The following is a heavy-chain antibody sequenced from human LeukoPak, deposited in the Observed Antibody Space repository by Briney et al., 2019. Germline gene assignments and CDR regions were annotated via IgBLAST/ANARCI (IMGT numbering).Heavy chain of an antibody. CDR1: GYSISSGYY. V-gene: IGHV4-38-2*02. CDR3: ARDHAIYDFWSGYFSYYYYYYMDV. J-gene: IGHJ6*03. CDR2: IYHSGST. D-gene: IGHD3-3*01. Sequence: PSETLSLTCTVSGYSISSGYYWGWIRQPPGKGLEWIGSIYHSGSTYYNPSLKSRVTISVDTSKNQFSLKLSSVTAADTAVYYCARDHAIYDFWSGYFSYYYYYYMDVWGKGTTVTVSS.